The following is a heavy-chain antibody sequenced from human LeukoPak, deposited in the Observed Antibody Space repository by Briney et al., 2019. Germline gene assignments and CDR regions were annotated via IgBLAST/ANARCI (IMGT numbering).Heavy chain of an antibody. CDR3: AKDRLWFGSNYYYYYMDV. V-gene: IGHV3-23*01. Sequence: GGSLRLSCAASGFTFSSYGMSWVRQAPGKGLEWVSAISGSGGSTYYADSVKGRFTISRDNSKNTLYLQMNSLRAEDTAVYYCAKDRLWFGSNYYYYYMDVWGKGTTVTISS. CDR1: GFTFSSYG. D-gene: IGHD3-10*01. CDR2: ISGSGGST. J-gene: IGHJ6*03.